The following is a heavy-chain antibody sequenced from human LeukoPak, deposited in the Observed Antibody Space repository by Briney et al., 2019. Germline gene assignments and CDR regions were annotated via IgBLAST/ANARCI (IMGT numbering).Heavy chain of an antibody. CDR2: IGSSSTFI. CDR3: ARAHPGFDY. V-gene: IGHV3-21*06. Sequence: GGSLRLSCGASGFTFSRYTMNWVRQAPGKGLEWASSIGSSSTFIYYADSVKGRFTISRDNAKNSLFLQMNSLRAEDTAVYYCARAHPGFDYWGQGTLVTVSS. CDR1: GFTFSRYT. J-gene: IGHJ4*02.